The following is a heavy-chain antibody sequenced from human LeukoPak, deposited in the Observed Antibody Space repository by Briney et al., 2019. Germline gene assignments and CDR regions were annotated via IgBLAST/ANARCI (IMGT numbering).Heavy chain of an antibody. V-gene: IGHV3-11*04. J-gene: IGHJ6*03. Sequence: GGSLRLSCADPGFTFSDYYVRWICQAPGKGLEWVSYISSSGSTIYYTDSVKGRFTVSRDNAKNSLYLQMNSLRAEDTAVYYCARGQDYSYDYYMDVWGKGTTVTVSS. CDR2: ISSSGSTI. CDR1: GFTFSDYY. CDR3: ARGQDYSYDYYMDV.